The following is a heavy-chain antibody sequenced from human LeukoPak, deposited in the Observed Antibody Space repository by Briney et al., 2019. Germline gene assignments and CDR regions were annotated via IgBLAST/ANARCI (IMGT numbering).Heavy chain of an antibody. V-gene: IGHV1-69*04. D-gene: IGHD6-13*01. J-gene: IGHJ4*02. CDR2: IIPILGIA. CDR1: GGTFSSYA. CDR3: ARDTIAAAAGTVDY. Sequence: SVKVSCKASGGTFSSYAISWVRQAPGQGLEWMGRIIPILGIANYAQKFQGRVKITADNSTSPAYMELSSLRSEDTAVYYCARDTIAAAAGTVDYWGQGTLVTVSS.